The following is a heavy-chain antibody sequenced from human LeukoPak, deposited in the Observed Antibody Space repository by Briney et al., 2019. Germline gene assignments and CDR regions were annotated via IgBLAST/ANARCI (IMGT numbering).Heavy chain of an antibody. J-gene: IGHJ6*02. CDR1: GGSISSGGYY. V-gene: IGHV4-31*03. Sequence: PSQTLSLTCTVSGGSISSGGYYWRWIRQPPEKGLEWIGYIYYSGSTYYNPSLKSRVTISVDTSKNQFSLKLSSVTAADTAVYYCAREAFGELLLGYYYYYGMDVWGQGTTVTVSS. CDR3: AREAFGELLLGYYYYYGMDV. CDR2: IYYSGST. D-gene: IGHD3-10*01.